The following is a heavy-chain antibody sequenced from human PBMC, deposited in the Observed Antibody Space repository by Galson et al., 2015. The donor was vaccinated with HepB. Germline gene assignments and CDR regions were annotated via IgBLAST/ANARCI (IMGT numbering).Heavy chain of an antibody. D-gene: IGHD3-10*01. Sequence: SVKVSCKASGYTFTSFSIHWVRQAPGQSLEWMGWISAGNGDTKYAQKFQGRVTMTRDTSANTAYMELSSLRSEDTAIYYCARTGGRITMVRGIITWLDPWGHGTLVTVSS. CDR1: GYTFTSFS. J-gene: IGHJ5*02. CDR2: ISAGNGDT. V-gene: IGHV1-3*01. CDR3: ARTGGRITMVRGIITWLDP.